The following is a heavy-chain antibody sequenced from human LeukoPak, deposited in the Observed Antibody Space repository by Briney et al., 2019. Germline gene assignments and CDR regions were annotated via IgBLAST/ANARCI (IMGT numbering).Heavy chain of an antibody. J-gene: IGHJ4*02. D-gene: IGHD2-21*02. CDR1: GFTFSSYA. Sequence: GGSLRLSCAASGFTFSSYAMHWVRQAPGKGLEWVAVISYDGSNKYYADSVKGRFTISRDNSKNTLYLLMNSLRTEDTAVYYCATWDTAYCGGDCYSPFDYWGQGTLVTVSS. CDR2: ISYDGSNK. CDR3: ATWDTAYCGGDCYSPFDY. V-gene: IGHV3-30-3*01.